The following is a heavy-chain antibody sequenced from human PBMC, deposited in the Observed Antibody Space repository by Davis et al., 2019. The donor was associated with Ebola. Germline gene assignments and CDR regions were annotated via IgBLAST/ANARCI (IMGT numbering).Heavy chain of an antibody. CDR3: ARVMGIAAAVNAFDI. J-gene: IGHJ3*02. CDR1: GGSISSGGYY. Sequence: PSETLSLTCTVSGGSISSGGYYWSWIRQHPGKGLEWIGYIYYGGSTYYNPSLKSRVTISVDTSKNQFSLKLSSVTAADTAVYYCARVMGIAAAVNAFDIWGQGTMVTVSS. V-gene: IGHV4-31*03. D-gene: IGHD6-13*01. CDR2: IYYGGST.